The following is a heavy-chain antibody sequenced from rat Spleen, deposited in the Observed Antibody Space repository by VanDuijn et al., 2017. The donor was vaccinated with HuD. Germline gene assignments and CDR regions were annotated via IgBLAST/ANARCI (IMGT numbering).Heavy chain of an antibody. D-gene: IGHD1-1*01. J-gene: IGHJ2*01. V-gene: IGHV5-31*01. CDR1: GFTFNNYW. Sequence: EVQLVESGGGLVQPGRSLKLSCVASGFTFNNYWMTWIRQAPGKGLEWVASITTTGGGTYYPDSVKGRFTISRDNAKNALYLQMDSLRSEDTATYYCARQGTRWYYFDHWGQGVMVTVSS. CDR3: ARQGTRWYYFDH. CDR2: ITTTGGGT.